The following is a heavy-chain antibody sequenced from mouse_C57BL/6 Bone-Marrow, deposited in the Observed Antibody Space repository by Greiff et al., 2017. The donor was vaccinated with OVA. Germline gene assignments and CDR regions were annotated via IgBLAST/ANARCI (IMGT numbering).Heavy chain of an antibody. Sequence: EVKLMESGGGLVKPGGSLKLSCAASGFTFSSYTMSWVRQTPEKRLEWVATISGGGGNTYYPDSVKGRFTIARDNAKNTLYLQMSSLRSEDTALYYCARPRYGSSLAWFAYWGQGTLVTVSA. CDR2: ISGGGGNT. CDR1: GFTFSSYT. D-gene: IGHD1-1*01. J-gene: IGHJ3*01. V-gene: IGHV5-9*01. CDR3: ARPRYGSSLAWFAY.